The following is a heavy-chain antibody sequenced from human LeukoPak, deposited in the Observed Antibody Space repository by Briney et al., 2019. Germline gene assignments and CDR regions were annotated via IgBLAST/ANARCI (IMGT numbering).Heavy chain of an antibody. CDR1: GYSFTSYW. CDR2: IYPGDSDT. CDR3: ARGYSRSTRPIDH. Sequence: GESLNISCKGSGYSFTSYWIGWVRQMPGKGLEWMGIIYPGDSDTRYSPSFQGQVTISADKSISTAYLQLSSLKASDTAIYYCARGYSRSTRPIDHWGQGTLVTVSS. J-gene: IGHJ4*02. D-gene: IGHD6-13*01. V-gene: IGHV5-51*01.